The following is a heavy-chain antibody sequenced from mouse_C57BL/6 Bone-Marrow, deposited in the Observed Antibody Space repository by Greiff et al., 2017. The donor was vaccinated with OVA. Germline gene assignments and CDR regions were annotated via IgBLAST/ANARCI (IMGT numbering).Heavy chain of an antibody. J-gene: IGHJ2*01. D-gene: IGHD4-1*01. Sequence: QVQLQQPGAELVKPGASVKMSCKASGYTFTSYWITWVKQRPGQGLEWIGDIYPGSGSTNYKEKFQSKATLTVDTSSSTAYMQLSSLTSEDSAVYYCARRLAGTGFDYWGQGTTLTVSS. V-gene: IGHV1-55*01. CDR3: ARRLAGTGFDY. CDR1: GYTFTSYW. CDR2: IYPGSGST.